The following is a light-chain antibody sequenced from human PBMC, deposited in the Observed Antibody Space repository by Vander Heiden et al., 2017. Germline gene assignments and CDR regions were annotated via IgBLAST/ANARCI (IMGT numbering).Light chain of an antibody. Sequence: DIQMTQSPSSLSASVGDRVTITCQASQDISNYLNWYQQKPGKAPKLLIYDASNLETGVPSRFSGSGSGTDFTFTISSLQPEDIATYYCQQDDNLPFTFDPGTKVDIK. J-gene: IGKJ3*01. V-gene: IGKV1-33*01. CDR2: DAS. CDR1: QDISNY. CDR3: QQDDNLPFT.